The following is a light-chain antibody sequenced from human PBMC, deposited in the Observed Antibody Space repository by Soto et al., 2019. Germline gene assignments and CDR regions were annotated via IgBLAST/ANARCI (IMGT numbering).Light chain of an antibody. Sequence: DIPMTQSPSSLSASVGDRVTITCRASQSINNYLNWYQQKPGKAPKLLIYAASSLQSGVPSRFSGSGSGTDFTLTISSLHPEDFATYYCQQSYSTPPWTFGQGTTVDIK. CDR2: AAS. J-gene: IGKJ1*01. CDR1: QSINNY. CDR3: QQSYSTPPWT. V-gene: IGKV1-39*01.